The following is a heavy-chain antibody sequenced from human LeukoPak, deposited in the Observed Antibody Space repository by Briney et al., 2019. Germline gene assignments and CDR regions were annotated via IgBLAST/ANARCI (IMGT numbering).Heavy chain of an antibody. CDR1: GFAFSTYA. V-gene: IGHV3-30*04. Sequence: GGSPRLSCAASGFAFSTYAMHWVRQAPGKGLEWVAVISYDGSHKYYADSVKGRFTIFRDNSKNTLYLYMNPLRAEDTAVYFCARGLSGYPEYWGQGTLVTVSS. D-gene: IGHD6-13*01. CDR3: ARGLSGYPEY. J-gene: IGHJ4*02. CDR2: ISYDGSHK.